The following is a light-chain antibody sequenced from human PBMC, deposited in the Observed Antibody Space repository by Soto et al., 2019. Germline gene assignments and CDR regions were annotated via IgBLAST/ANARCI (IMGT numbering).Light chain of an antibody. CDR3: SSYTSGSSNDV. V-gene: IGLV2-14*01. J-gene: IGLJ1*01. CDR1: SSDVGAYYS. Sequence: QSALTQPASVSGSPGQSITISCTGTSSDVGAYYSVSWYQHHPGKAPKLIISGVTNRPSGVSNRFSGSKSGNTASLNIAGLQAEDEADYHCSSYTSGSSNDVFGTGTKLTV. CDR2: GVT.